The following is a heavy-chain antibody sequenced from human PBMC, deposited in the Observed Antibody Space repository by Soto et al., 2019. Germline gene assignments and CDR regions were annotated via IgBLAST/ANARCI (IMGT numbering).Heavy chain of an antibody. J-gene: IGHJ6*02. CDR2: IIPIFGTA. V-gene: IGHV1-69*13. Sequence: GASVKVSCKASGGTFSSYSISWVLQAPGQGLEWMGGIIPIFGTANYAQKFQGRVTITADESTSTAYMELSSLRSEDTAVYYCASPMVRGVTYYGMDVWGQGTTVTVSS. D-gene: IGHD3-10*01. CDR1: GGTFSSYS. CDR3: ASPMVRGVTYYGMDV.